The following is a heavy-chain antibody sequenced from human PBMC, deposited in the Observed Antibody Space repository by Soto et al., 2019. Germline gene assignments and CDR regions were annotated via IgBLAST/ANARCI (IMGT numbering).Heavy chain of an antibody. CDR3: AIPGCTNGVCYPQYYFDY. D-gene: IGHD2-8*01. CDR1: GYTCTSYA. CDR2: INAGNGNT. V-gene: IGHV1-3*01. Sequence: ASVKVSCKASGYTCTSYAMHWVRQAPGQRLEWMGWINAGNGNTKYSQKFQGRVTITRDTSASTAYMELSSLRSEDTAVYYCAIPGCTNGVCYPQYYFDYWGQGTLVTVSS. J-gene: IGHJ4*02.